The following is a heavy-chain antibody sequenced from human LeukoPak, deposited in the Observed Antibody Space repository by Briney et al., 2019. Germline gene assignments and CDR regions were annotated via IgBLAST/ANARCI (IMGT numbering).Heavy chain of an antibody. Sequence: SETLSLTCTVSGATINSYYWGWIRQPPGRGLEWIGYIYYTGSTNYNPSLKSRVTISLDTSKTQFSLKLSSVTAADTAVYYCARVPYDSSGYYYGWFDPWGQGSLVTVSP. D-gene: IGHD3-22*01. CDR3: ARVPYDSSGYYYGWFDP. J-gene: IGHJ5*02. CDR2: IYYTGST. CDR1: GATINSYY. V-gene: IGHV4-59*01.